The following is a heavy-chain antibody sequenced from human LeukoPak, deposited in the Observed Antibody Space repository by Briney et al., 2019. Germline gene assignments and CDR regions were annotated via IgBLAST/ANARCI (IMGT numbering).Heavy chain of an antibody. CDR1: GFTFSSHS. V-gene: IGHV3-30*18. Sequence: PGGSLRLSCAASGFTFSSHSMNWVRQAPGKGLEWVAVISYDGNNKYYADSVKGRFTISRDNSKNTLCLQMNSLRAEDTAVYYCAKDLTDLLLWFGELGDYWGQGTLVTVSS. CDR2: ISYDGNNK. D-gene: IGHD3-10*01. J-gene: IGHJ4*02. CDR3: AKDLTDLLLWFGELGDY.